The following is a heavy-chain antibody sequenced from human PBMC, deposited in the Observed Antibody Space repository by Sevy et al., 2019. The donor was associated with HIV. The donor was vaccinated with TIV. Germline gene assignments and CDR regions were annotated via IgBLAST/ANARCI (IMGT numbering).Heavy chain of an antibody. CDR1: GFTFSSYA. V-gene: IGHV3-23*01. J-gene: IGHJ3*02. CDR3: AGGRYDSSGSFDAFDI. Sequence: GGSLRLSCAASGFTFSSYAMNWVRQAPGKGLEWVSTIFGSGGGTYYADSVKGRFTISRDNSKNTLYLQMNSLRAEDTAVSYCAGGRYDSSGSFDAFDIWGQGTMVTVSS. D-gene: IGHD3-22*01. CDR2: IFGSGGGT.